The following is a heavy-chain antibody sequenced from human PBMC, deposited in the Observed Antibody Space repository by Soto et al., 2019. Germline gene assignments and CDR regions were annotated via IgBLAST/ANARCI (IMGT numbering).Heavy chain of an antibody. D-gene: IGHD3-16*02. CDR1: GGSFSGYY. Sequence: SETLSLTCAVYGGSFSGYYWSWIRQPPGKGLEWIGEINHSGSTNCNPSLKSRVTISVDTSKNQFSLKLSSVTAADTAVYYCARQYDDYIWGSYRYHGYTRFDPWGQATHVSVPQ. J-gene: IGHJ5*02. CDR3: ARQYDDYIWGSYRYHGYTRFDP. V-gene: IGHV4-34*01. CDR2: INHSGST.